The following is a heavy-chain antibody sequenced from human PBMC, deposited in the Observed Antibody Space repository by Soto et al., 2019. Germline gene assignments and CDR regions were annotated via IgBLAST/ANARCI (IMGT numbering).Heavy chain of an antibody. D-gene: IGHD3-3*01. J-gene: IGHJ6*02. Sequence: LRLSCAAAGLTFSDYYMSLIGQAPLNGLEWVSYISSSSSYTNYADSVKGRFTISRDNAKNSLYLQMNSLRAEDTAVYYCARAEYDFWSGYYYQNGMDVWGQGTTVTVSS. V-gene: IGHV3-11*06. CDR3: ARAEYDFWSGYYYQNGMDV. CDR1: GLTFSDYY. CDR2: ISSSSSYT.